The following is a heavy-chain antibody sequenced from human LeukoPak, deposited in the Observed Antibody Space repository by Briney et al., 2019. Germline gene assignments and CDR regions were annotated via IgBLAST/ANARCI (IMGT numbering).Heavy chain of an antibody. J-gene: IGHJ4*02. V-gene: IGHV1-8*03. CDR3: ARGRVSPDGRAYYFDY. Sequence: ASVKVSCKASGYTFTSYDINWVRQATGQGLEWMGWMNPNRGNTGHAQKFQGRVTITRNTSISTAYMELSSLRSEDTAVYYCARGRVSPDGRAYYFDYWGQGTLVTVSS. CDR1: GYTFTSYD. D-gene: IGHD3-10*01. CDR2: MNPNRGNT.